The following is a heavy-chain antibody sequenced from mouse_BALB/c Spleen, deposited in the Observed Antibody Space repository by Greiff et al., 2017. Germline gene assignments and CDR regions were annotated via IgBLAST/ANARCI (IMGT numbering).Heavy chain of an antibody. J-gene: IGHJ4*01. CDR3: ARRPYYGSSAMDY. D-gene: IGHD1-1*01. CDR1: GDSITSGY. CDR2: ISYSGST. V-gene: IGHV3-8*02. Sequence: EVKVVESGPSLVKPSQTLSLTCSVTGDSITSGYWNWIRKFPGNKLEYMGYISYSGSTYYNPSLKSRISITRDTSKNQYYLQLNSVTTEDTATYYCARRPYYGSSAMDYWGQGTSVTVSS.